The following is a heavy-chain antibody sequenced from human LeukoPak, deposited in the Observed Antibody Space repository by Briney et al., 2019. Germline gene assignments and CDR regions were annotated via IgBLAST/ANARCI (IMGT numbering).Heavy chain of an antibody. V-gene: IGHV4-61*02. CDR3: ATATTGGYYNC. D-gene: IGHD3-22*01. J-gene: IGHJ4*02. Sequence: SETLSLTCTVSGGSISSGTYYWTWIRQPAGKGLGWIGRIYTTGSTNYNPSLKSRVTMSTDTSKNQFSLKLSSVTAADTAVYYCATATTGGYYNCWGQGTLVTVSS. CDR2: IYTTGST. CDR1: GGSISSGTYY.